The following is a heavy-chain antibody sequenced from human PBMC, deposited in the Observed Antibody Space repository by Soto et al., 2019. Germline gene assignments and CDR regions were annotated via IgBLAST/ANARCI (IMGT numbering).Heavy chain of an antibody. Sequence: GGSLRLSCAASGFTFSSYAMSWVRQAPGKGLEWVSAISGSGGSTYYADSVKGRFTISRDNSKNTLYLQMNSLRAEDTAVYYCAKLPGSSSSVEDYYYYYYMDVWGKGTTVTVSS. CDR3: AKLPGSSSSVEDYYYYYYMDV. V-gene: IGHV3-23*01. D-gene: IGHD6-6*01. CDR1: GFTFSSYA. CDR2: ISGSGGST. J-gene: IGHJ6*03.